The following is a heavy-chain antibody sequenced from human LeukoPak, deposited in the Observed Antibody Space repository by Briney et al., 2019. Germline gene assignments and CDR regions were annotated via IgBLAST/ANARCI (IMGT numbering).Heavy chain of an antibody. D-gene: IGHD3-22*01. V-gene: IGHV3-30*02. CDR3: AKDSYDSSGYAYFDY. CDR2: IRYDGSNK. J-gene: IGHJ4*02. CDR1: GFTFSSYE. Sequence: GGSLRLSCAASGFTFSSYEMNWVRQAPGKGLEWVAFIRYDGSNKYSADSVKGRFTISRDNSKNTLYLQMNSLRAEDTAVYYCAKDSYDSSGYAYFDYWGQGTLVTVSS.